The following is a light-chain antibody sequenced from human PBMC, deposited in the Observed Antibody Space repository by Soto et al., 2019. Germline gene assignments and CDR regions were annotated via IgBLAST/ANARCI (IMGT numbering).Light chain of an antibody. V-gene: IGLV2-23*03. J-gene: IGLJ3*02. CDR3: CSYASSSTFWV. Sequence: QSALTQPASVSGSPGQSITISCTGTSSDVGSYNLVSWYQQHPGKAPKLMIYEGSKRPSGVSNRFSGSKSGNTASLTISGLQAEAEADYYCCSYASSSTFWVFGGGTKLTVL. CDR1: SSDVGSYNL. CDR2: EGS.